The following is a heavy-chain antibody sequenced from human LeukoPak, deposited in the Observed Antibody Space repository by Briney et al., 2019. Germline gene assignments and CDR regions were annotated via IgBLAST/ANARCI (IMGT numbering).Heavy chain of an antibody. CDR2: ISGSGGST. CDR3: AKDRYSSGWYDYYYYGMDV. J-gene: IGHJ6*02. CDR1: GFTFSSYA. V-gene: IGHV3-23*01. Sequence: PGGSLRLSCAASGFTFSSYAMSWVRQAPGKGLEWVSAISGSGGSTYYADSVKGRFTISRDNSKNTLYLQMNSLRAEDTAVYYCAKDRYSSGWYDYYYYGMDVWGQGTTVTVSS. D-gene: IGHD6-19*01.